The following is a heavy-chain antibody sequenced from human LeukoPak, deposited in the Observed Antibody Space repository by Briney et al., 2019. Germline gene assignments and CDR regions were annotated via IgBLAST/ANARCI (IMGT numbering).Heavy chain of an antibody. CDR1: GFTFDDYA. Sequence: GGSLRLSCAASGFTFDDYAMSWVRQAPGKGLEWVSAISGSGGSTYYADSVKGRFTISRDNAKSSLYLQMNSLRAEDTAVYYCARDRRRPGIATALIDYWGQGTLVTVSS. J-gene: IGHJ4*02. V-gene: IGHV3-23*01. CDR3: ARDRRRPGIATALIDY. CDR2: ISGSGGST. D-gene: IGHD6-13*01.